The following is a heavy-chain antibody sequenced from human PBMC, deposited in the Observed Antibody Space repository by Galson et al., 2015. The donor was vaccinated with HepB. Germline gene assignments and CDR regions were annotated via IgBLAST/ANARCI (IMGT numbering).Heavy chain of an antibody. J-gene: IGHJ3*02. D-gene: IGHD2-8*01. Sequence: SLRLSCAATGFTFSSYAMSWVRQAPGKGLEWVSAIRGSGGSTYYADSVKGRFTISRDNSKNTLYLQMNSLRAEDTAVYYCAKDPSPFSPTNGLDAFDIWGQGTMVTVSS. CDR2: IRGSGGST. V-gene: IGHV3-23*01. CDR3: AKDPSPFSPTNGLDAFDI. CDR1: GFTFSSYA.